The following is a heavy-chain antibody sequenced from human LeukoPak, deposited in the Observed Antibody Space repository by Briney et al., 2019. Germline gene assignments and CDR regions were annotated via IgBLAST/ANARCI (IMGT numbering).Heavy chain of an antibody. J-gene: IGHJ6*02. D-gene: IGHD2-2*01. CDR1: GFTFSSYW. Sequence: GGSLRLSCAASGFTFSSYWMSWVRQAPGKGLEWVANIKQDGSEKYYVDSVKGRFTISRDNAKNSLYLQMNSLRAEDTAVYYCATDLDCSSTSCYPYGMDVWGQGTTVTVSS. CDR2: IKQDGSEK. CDR3: ATDLDCSSTSCYPYGMDV. V-gene: IGHV3-7*01.